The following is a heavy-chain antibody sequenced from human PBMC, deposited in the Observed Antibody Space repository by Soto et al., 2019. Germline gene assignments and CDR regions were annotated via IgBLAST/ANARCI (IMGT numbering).Heavy chain of an antibody. J-gene: IGHJ4*02. CDR1: GFTFSSYA. CDR2: IWYDGSNT. CDR3: ARDFSMVIVAPGY. V-gene: IGHV3-33*01. Sequence: QVQLVESGGGVVQSGRSLRLSCAASGFTFSSYAMHWVRQAPGKGLEWVGFIWYDGSNTFYAKSVKGRFTISRDNSKNTVYLQINALRAEDTAVYYCARDFSMVIVAPGYWGQGTLVTVSS. D-gene: IGHD5-12*01.